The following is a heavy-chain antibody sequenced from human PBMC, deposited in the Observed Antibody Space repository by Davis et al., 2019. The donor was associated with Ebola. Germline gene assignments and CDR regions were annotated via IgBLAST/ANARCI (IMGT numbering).Heavy chain of an antibody. V-gene: IGHV3-13*01. Sequence: GESLKISCAASGFTFSSYDMHWVRQATGKGLEWVSAIGTAGDTYYPGSVKGRFTISRENAKNSLYLQMNSLRPEDTAVYYCARGIAVDQPWYWGQGTLVTVSS. CDR2: IGTAGDT. D-gene: IGHD2-21*01. J-gene: IGHJ4*02. CDR3: ARGIAVDQPWY. CDR1: GFTFSSYD.